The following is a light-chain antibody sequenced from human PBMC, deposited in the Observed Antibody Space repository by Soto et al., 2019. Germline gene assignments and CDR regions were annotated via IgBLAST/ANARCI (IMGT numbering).Light chain of an antibody. V-gene: IGLV2-14*01. J-gene: IGLJ1*01. CDR2: DVS. CDR3: SSYTSSITRV. Sequence: QSVLTQPASVSGSPGQSITISCTGTSSDVGGYNYVSWYQQHPGKAPKLMIYDVSNRPSGVYNRFSGSKSGNTASLTISGLQAEDEADYYCSSYTSSITRVFGTGTKLTVL. CDR1: SSDVGGYNY.